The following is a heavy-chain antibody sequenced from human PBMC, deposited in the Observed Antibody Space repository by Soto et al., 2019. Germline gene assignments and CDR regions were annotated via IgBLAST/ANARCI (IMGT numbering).Heavy chain of an antibody. CDR3: ARFSSTASWLLDI. V-gene: IGHV4-31*03. Sequence: SETLSLTCTVSGGSISSGGYYWSWIRQHPGKGLEWIGYIYYSGSTYYNPSLKSRVTISVDTSKNQFSLKLSSVTAADTAVYYCARFSSTASWLLDIWGQGTMVTVSS. J-gene: IGHJ3*02. CDR2: IYYSGST. CDR1: GGSISSGGYY. D-gene: IGHD4-17*01.